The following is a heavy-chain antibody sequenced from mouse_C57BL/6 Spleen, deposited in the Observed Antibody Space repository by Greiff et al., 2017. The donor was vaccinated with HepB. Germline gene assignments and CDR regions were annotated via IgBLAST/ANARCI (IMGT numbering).Heavy chain of an antibody. CDR3: ARRAYHFDY. CDR2: INPNNGGT. D-gene: IGHD2-10*01. V-gene: IGHV1-26*01. Sequence: EVQLQQSGPELVKPGASVKISCKASGYTFTDYYMNWVKQSHGKSLEWIGDINPNNGGTSYNQKFKGKATLTVDKSSSTAYMELRSLTSEDSAVYYCARRAYHFDYWGQGTTLTVSS. CDR1: GYTFTDYY. J-gene: IGHJ2*01.